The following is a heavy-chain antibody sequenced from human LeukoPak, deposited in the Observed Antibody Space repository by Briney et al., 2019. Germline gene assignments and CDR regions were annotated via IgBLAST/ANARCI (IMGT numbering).Heavy chain of an antibody. CDR1: GFTFSDYW. Sequence: GGSLRLSCAASGFTFSDYWMNWVRQAPGKGLEWVANIKQDASEKYYVDSAKGRFTISRDNTKNSLYLQMNNLRAEDTAVYYCARGPYHDFWSGYRWGQGTLVTVSS. J-gene: IGHJ4*02. D-gene: IGHD3-3*01. CDR2: IKQDASEK. V-gene: IGHV3-7*01. CDR3: ARGPYHDFWSGYR.